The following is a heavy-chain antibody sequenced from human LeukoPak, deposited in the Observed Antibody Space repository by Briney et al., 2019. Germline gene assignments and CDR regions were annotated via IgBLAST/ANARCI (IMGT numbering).Heavy chain of an antibody. CDR1: EFTVSNTY. J-gene: IGHJ4*02. Sequence: GGSLRLSCAASEFTVSNTYMTWVRQTPGKGLVWVSHINSDGSSTTYADSVKGRFTISRDNAKNTLYLQMNSLRAEDTAVYYCARVRWDTVMGFDYWGQGTLVTVSS. CDR2: INSDGSST. CDR3: ARVRWDTVMGFDY. V-gene: IGHV3-74*01. D-gene: IGHD5-18*01.